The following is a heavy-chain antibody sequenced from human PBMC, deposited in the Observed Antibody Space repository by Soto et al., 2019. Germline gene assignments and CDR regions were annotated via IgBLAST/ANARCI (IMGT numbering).Heavy chain of an antibody. CDR1: GGSISSSSYY. CDR2: IYYSGST. J-gene: IGHJ4*02. CDR3: ARLRPNYDFDY. D-gene: IGHD3-10*01. V-gene: IGHV4-39*01. Sequence: SETLSLTCTVSGGSISSSSYYWGWIRQPPGKGLEWIGSIYYSGSTYYNPSLKSRVTISVDTSKNQFSLKLSSVTAADTAVYYCARLRPNYDFDYWGQGTLVTVSS.